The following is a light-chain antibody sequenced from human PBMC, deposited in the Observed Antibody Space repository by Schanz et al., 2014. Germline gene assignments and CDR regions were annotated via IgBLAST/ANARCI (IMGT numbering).Light chain of an antibody. CDR3: AAWDDSLSVV. CDR2: SNN. J-gene: IGLJ2*01. CDR1: SSNIGSNY. Sequence: QLVLTQPPSASGTPGQRVTISCSGSSSNIGSNYVYWYQQLPGTAPKLLIYSNNQRPSGVPDRFSGSKSGTSASLAISGLRSEDEADYYCAAWDDSLSVVFGGGTKLTVL. V-gene: IGLV1-47*02.